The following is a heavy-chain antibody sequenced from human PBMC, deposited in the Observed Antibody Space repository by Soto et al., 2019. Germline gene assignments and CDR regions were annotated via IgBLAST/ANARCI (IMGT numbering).Heavy chain of an antibody. D-gene: IGHD5-18*01. CDR1: GFTFSSYA. V-gene: IGHV3-23*01. CDR2: RSGSGGST. CDR3: AKDGGRQRWFE. Sequence: EVQLLESGGGLVQPGGSLRLSCAAYGFTFSSYAMSWVRQAPGQGLEWVSARSGSGGSTYYADSVKGRFTISRDNSKNTLYLQMNSLRADYTAVYYCAKDGGRQRWFEGGQGTLVTVSS. J-gene: IGHJ4*02.